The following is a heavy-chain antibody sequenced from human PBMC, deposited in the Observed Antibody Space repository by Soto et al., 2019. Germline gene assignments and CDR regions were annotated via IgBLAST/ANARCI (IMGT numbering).Heavy chain of an antibody. Sequence: QLQLQESGPGLVKPSETLSLTCTVSGGSMSSSSYYWGWIRQPPGKGLEWIGSIYYSGSTYYNPSLISRLTISVDTSKNHFSLKLSSVTAADTAVYYCARLTKYCTGGSCYSGSHFDYWGQGTLVTVSS. V-gene: IGHV4-39*02. CDR1: GGSMSSSSYY. CDR2: IYYSGST. J-gene: IGHJ4*02. CDR3: ARLTKYCTGGSCYSGSHFDY. D-gene: IGHD2-15*01.